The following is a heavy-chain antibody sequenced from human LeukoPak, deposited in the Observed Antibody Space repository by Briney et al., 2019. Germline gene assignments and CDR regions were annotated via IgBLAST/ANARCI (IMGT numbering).Heavy chain of an antibody. V-gene: IGHV3-15*01. Sequence: GGSLRLSCAASGFTFTDTWMSWVRQAPGKGLEWVGRIKRRNDGGTTDYAAPVKGRFTISRDDSKNTVYLQMSSLKTEDTAVYYCTTARLRVRGIDYWGQGTLVSVSS. CDR3: TTARLRVRGIDY. J-gene: IGHJ4*02. CDR1: GFTFTDTW. CDR2: IKRRNDGGTT. D-gene: IGHD3-10*01.